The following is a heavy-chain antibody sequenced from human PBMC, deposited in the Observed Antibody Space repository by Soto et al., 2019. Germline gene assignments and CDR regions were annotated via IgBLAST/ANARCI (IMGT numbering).Heavy chain of an antibody. J-gene: IGHJ6*02. CDR2: INHSGST. CDR3: ARGGRYFDWLLSVYGMDV. CDR1: GDSIRSYY. D-gene: IGHD3-9*01. V-gene: IGHV4-34*01. Sequence: ETLSLTCTVSGDSIRSYYWTWIRQPPGKGLEWIGEINHSGSTNYNPSLKSRVTISVDTSKNQFSLKLSSVTAADTAVYYCARGGRYFDWLLSVYGMDVWGQGTTVTVSS.